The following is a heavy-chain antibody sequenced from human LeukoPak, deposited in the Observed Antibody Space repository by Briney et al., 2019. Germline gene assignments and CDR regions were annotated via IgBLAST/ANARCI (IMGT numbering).Heavy chain of an antibody. V-gene: IGHV1-2*02. CDR3: ARNPESIAAAGEADY. CDR1: GYTFTGYY. Sequence: GASVKVSCKASGYTFTGYYMHWVRQAPGQGLEWMGWINPNSGDTNYAQKFQGRVTMTRDTSISTAYMELSRLRSDDTAVYYCARNPESIAAAGEADYWGQGTLVTVSS. CDR2: INPNSGDT. J-gene: IGHJ4*02. D-gene: IGHD6-13*01.